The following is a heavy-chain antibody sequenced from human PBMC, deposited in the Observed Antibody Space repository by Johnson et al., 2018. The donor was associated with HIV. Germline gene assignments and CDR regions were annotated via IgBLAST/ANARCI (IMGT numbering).Heavy chain of an antibody. V-gene: IGHV3-30*04. Sequence: QMQLVESGGGVVQPGRSLRLSCAASGFTFSSYVMHWVRQAPGKGLEGVAVISFVGNNEYYADSVKDRFTISRDNAKNSLYLQMNSLRAEDTALYYCAREGGYCSGGNCWFPFDIWGQGTMVTVSS. J-gene: IGHJ3*02. D-gene: IGHD2-15*01. CDR3: AREGGYCSGGNCWFPFDI. CDR1: GFTFSSYV. CDR2: ISFVGNNE.